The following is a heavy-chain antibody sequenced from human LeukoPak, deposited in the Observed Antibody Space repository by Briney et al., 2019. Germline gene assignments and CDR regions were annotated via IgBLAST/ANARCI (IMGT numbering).Heavy chain of an antibody. V-gene: IGHV3-23*01. D-gene: IGHD6-13*01. Sequence: GGSLRLSCAASGFTFSSYAMSWVRQAPGKGLEWVSAISGSGGSTYYADSVKGRFTISRDNSKNTLYLQMNSLRAEDTAVYYCAKAFRSSGYSGSSWYDTSDYWGQGTLVTVSS. CDR2: ISGSGGST. J-gene: IGHJ4*02. CDR1: GFTFSSYA. CDR3: AKAFRSSGYSGSSWYDTSDY.